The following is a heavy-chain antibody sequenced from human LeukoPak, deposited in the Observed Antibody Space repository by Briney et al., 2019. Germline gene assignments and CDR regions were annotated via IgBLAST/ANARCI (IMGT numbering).Heavy chain of an antibody. J-gene: IGHJ4*02. CDR2: ISSYGGST. CDR3: VKTVYGTMVQGVITSPFDY. D-gene: IGHD3-10*01. V-gene: IGHV3-64D*06. CDR1: GFTFSSYA. Sequence: PGGSLRLSCSASGFTFSSYAMHWVGQAPGKGLEYVSAISSYGGSTYYADSVKGRFTISRDNSKNTLYLQMGSLRAEDTAVYYCVKTVYGTMVQGVITSPFDYWGQGTLVTVSS.